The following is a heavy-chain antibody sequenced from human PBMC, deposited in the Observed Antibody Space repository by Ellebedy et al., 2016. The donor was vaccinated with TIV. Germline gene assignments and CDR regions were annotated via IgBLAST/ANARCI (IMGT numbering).Heavy chain of an antibody. J-gene: IGHJ4*02. Sequence: SQTLSLTCAVSGGSFSSYFWSWIRQSPGKGLEWIGEINFSGSTNYNPSLKSRVTMSVDTARSRFSLKLNSVTAADTAVYYCARVWDYYGSGSSDYWGQGTLVTVSS. D-gene: IGHD3-10*01. CDR1: GGSFSSYF. V-gene: IGHV4-34*01. CDR3: ARVWDYYGSGSSDY. CDR2: INFSGST.